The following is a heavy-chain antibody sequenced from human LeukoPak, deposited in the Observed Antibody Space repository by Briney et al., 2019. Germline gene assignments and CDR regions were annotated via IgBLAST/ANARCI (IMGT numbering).Heavy chain of an antibody. J-gene: IGHJ4*02. Sequence: GGSLRLSCAASGFTFSSYAMSWVRQAPGKGLEWVSTISDSGGSTYYADSVKGRFTISRDNSKNTLYLQMNSLGAEDTAVYYCAKDGSGWWVDYWGQGILVTVSS. CDR2: ISDSGGST. CDR3: AKDGSGWWVDY. V-gene: IGHV3-23*01. D-gene: IGHD6-19*01. CDR1: GFTFSSYA.